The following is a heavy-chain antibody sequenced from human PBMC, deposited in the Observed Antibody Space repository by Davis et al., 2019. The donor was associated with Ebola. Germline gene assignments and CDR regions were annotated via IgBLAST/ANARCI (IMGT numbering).Heavy chain of an antibody. CDR2: IQSSGST. CDR3: VRRRDGFSVFQY. J-gene: IGHJ4*02. CDR1: GASISSSRFH. Sequence: MPSETLSLTCTVSGASISSSRFHWDWIRQPPEKGLEWIASIQSSGSTNYSPSLKSRVSISVDTSKNQFSLKLSSVTAADPAVYHCVRRRDGFSVFQYWGQGTLVTVSS. V-gene: IGHV4-39*01. D-gene: IGHD2/OR15-2a*01.